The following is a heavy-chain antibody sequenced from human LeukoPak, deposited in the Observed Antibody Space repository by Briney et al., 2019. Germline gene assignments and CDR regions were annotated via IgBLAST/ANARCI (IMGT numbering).Heavy chain of an antibody. V-gene: IGHV3-23*01. CDR2: ISGRGTRT. D-gene: IGHD1-20*01. CDR3: AKDRNNWNRFDP. J-gene: IGHJ5*02. CDR1: GFTFNYYA. Sequence: GGSLRLSCAASGFTFNYYAMGWVRQAPGKGLEWISDISGRGTRTKYADSVKGRFTISRDNSKNTQYVQMNSLRVEDTAVYYCAKDRNNWNRFDPWGEGTLVIVSS.